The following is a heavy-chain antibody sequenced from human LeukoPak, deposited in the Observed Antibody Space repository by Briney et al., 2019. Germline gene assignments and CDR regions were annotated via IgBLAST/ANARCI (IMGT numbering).Heavy chain of an antibody. CDR2: FNPNSGGT. D-gene: IGHD3-22*01. Sequence: ASVKVSCKASGYTFTAYYIHWVRQAPGQGLEWMGWFNPNSGGTNYAQEFQGRVTMTRDTSISTAYMELSRLRSDDTAVYYCAREYYFDNSGYDGVGDYWGEGTRVSPSS. CDR1: GYTFTAYY. CDR3: AREYYFDNSGYDGVGDY. J-gene: IGHJ4*02. V-gene: IGHV1-2*02.